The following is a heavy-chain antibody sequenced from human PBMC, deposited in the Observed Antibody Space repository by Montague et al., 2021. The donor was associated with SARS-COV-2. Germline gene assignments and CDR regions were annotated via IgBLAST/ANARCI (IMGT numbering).Heavy chain of an antibody. Sequence: SLRLSCAASGLTVSSNYMSWVRQAPGKGLEWVSVIYSGGSTYYADSVKGRFTISRDNSKNTLYLQMNSLRDEDMAVYYCARDSYGMDVWGQGTTVTVSS. CDR3: ARDSYGMDV. V-gene: IGHV3-66*02. J-gene: IGHJ6*02. CDR2: IYSGGST. CDR1: GLTVSSNY.